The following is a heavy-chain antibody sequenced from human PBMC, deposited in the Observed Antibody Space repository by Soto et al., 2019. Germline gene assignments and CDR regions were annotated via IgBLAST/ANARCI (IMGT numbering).Heavy chain of an antibody. CDR2: IKQDGSEK. D-gene: IGHD3-22*01. CDR3: ARNYYDSSGYYLSYYFDY. V-gene: IGHV3-7*01. CDR1: GFTFSSYW. Sequence: EVQLVESGGGLVQPGGSLRLSCAASGFTFSSYWMSWVRQAPGKGLEWVANIKQDGSEKYYVDSVKGRFTISRDNAKNSLYLQMNSLRAEDTAVYYCARNYYDSSGYYLSYYFDYWGQGTLVTVSS. J-gene: IGHJ4*02.